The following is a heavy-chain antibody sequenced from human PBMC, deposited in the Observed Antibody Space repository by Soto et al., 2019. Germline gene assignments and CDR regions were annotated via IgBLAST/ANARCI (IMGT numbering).Heavy chain of an antibody. CDR1: GVTFSSYS. J-gene: IGHJ3*02. CDR3: AREPTRSVKRITIFGVVPNDAFDI. CDR2: ISSSSSYI. Sequence: GGSLRLSCAASGVTFSSYSMNWVRQAPGKGLEWVSSISSSSSYIYYADSVKGRFTISRDNAKNSLYLQMNSLRAEDTAVYYCAREPTRSVKRITIFGVVPNDAFDIWGQGTMVTVSS. D-gene: IGHD3-3*01. V-gene: IGHV3-21*01.